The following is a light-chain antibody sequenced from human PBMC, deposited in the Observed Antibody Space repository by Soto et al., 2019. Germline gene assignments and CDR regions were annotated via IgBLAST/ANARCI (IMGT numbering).Light chain of an antibody. J-gene: IGLJ2*01. CDR2: NNN. CDR1: SSNVGSNT. CDR3: AAWDDSLKGVV. Sequence: QSVLTQPPSASGTPGQRVTISCSGSSSNVGSNTVHWYQQLPGTAPKLLIYNNNQRPSGVPDRFSGSKSGTSASLAISGLQSEDESDYYCAAWDDSLKGVVFGGGTKLTVL. V-gene: IGLV1-44*01.